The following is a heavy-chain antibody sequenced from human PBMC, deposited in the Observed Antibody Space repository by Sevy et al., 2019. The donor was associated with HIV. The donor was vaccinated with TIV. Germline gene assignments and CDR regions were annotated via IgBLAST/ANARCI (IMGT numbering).Heavy chain of an antibody. CDR3: ARIVDIVVVPAAPVDY. CDR1: GYSISSGYY. J-gene: IGHJ4*02. Sequence: SETLSLTCAVSGYSISSGYYWGWIRQPPGKGLEWIGSIYHSGSTYYNPSLKSRVTISVDTSKNQFSLKLSSVTAADTAVYYCARIVDIVVVPAAPVDYWGQGTLVTVSS. D-gene: IGHD2-2*03. CDR2: IYHSGST. V-gene: IGHV4-38-2*01.